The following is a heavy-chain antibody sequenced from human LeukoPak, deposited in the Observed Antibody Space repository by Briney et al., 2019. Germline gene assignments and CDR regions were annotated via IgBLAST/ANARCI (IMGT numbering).Heavy chain of an antibody. D-gene: IGHD3-22*01. CDR1: GGSFSGYY. CDR3: ARESQANYYDSSGYYYY. Sequence: SETLSLTCAVYGGSFSGYYWSWIRQPPGKGLEWIGEINQSGSTNYNPSLKSRVTISVDTSKNQFSLKLSSVTAADTAVYYCARESQANYYDSSGYYYYWGQGTLVTVSS. V-gene: IGHV4-34*01. J-gene: IGHJ4*02. CDR2: INQSGST.